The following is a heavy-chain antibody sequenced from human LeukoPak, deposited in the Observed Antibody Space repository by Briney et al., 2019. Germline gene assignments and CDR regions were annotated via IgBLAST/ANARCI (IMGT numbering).Heavy chain of an antibody. CDR2: ISYDGSNK. CDR1: GFTFSSYG. V-gene: IGHV3-30*03. D-gene: IGHD1-1*01. J-gene: IGHJ6*03. CDR3: ATTGTGYGYYYYYMDV. Sequence: GGSLRLSCAASGFTFSSYGMHWVRQAPGKGLEWVAVISYDGSNKYYADSVKGRFTISRDNSKNTLYLQMNSLRAEDTAVYYCATTGTGYGYYYYYMDVWGKGTTVTISS.